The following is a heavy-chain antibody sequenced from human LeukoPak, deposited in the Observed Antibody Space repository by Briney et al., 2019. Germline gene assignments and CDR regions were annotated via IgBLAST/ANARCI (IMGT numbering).Heavy chain of an antibody. J-gene: IGHJ4*02. CDR1: GYTFSIHG. V-gene: IGHV1-18*01. Sequence: ASVKVSCKTSGYTFSIHGISWVRQAPGQGLEWMGWISGHNGNTKYAQKFQGRITLTTDTFTRTAYMELRSLTSDDTAVYYCAKGVGTALVHTNLDYWGQGTLVTVSS. CDR2: ISGHNGNT. D-gene: IGHD5-18*01. CDR3: AKGVGTALVHTNLDY.